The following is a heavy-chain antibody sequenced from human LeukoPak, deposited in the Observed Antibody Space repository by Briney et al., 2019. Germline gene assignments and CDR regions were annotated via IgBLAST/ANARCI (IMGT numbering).Heavy chain of an antibody. CDR3: AILEATVTTYHATPLMDV. V-gene: IGHV3-23*01. Sequence: GGSLRLSCAASGFTFSSYAMNWVRQAPGKGLEWVSAISGSGGSTYYADSVKGRLTISRDNSKNTLYLQMNSLRAEDTAVYYCAILEATVTTYHATPLMDVWGKGTTVTVSS. J-gene: IGHJ6*03. D-gene: IGHD4-17*01. CDR2: ISGSGGST. CDR1: GFTFSSYA.